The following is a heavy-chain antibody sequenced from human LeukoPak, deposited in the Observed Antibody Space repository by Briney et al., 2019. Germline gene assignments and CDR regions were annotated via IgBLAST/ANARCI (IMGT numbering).Heavy chain of an antibody. J-gene: IGHJ1*01. Sequence: ASVKVSCKASGYTFTSYGISWVRQAPGQGLEWMGWISAYNGNTNYAQKLQGRVTMTTDTSTSTAYMELRSLRSDDTAVYYCARTPPPPYSGYDGFMDVWGQGTLVTVSS. D-gene: IGHD5-12*01. CDR2: ISAYNGNT. V-gene: IGHV1-18*04. CDR3: ARTPPPPYSGYDGFMDV. CDR1: GYTFTSYG.